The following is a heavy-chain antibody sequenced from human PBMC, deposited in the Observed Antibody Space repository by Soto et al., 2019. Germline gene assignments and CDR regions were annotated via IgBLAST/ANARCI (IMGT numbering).Heavy chain of an antibody. D-gene: IGHD3-3*01. CDR2: INAGNGNT. CDR3: ARQTIFGVVIIPRFDY. CDR1: GYTFTSYA. V-gene: IGHV1-3*01. J-gene: IGHJ4*02. Sequence: QVQLVQSGAEVKKPGASVKVSCKGSGYTFTSYAMHWVRQAPGQRLEWMGWINAGNGNTKYSQKFQGRVTITRDTSASTAYMELSSLRSEDTAVYYCARQTIFGVVIIPRFDYWGQGTLVTVSS.